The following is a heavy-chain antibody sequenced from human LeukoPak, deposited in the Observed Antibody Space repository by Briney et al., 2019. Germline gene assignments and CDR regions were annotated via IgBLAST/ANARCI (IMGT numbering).Heavy chain of an antibody. D-gene: IGHD4-17*01. CDR1: GTTVSSNS. J-gene: IGHJ4*02. CDR3: ARRAGEYSHPYDY. CDR2: IYSGGNT. V-gene: IGHV3-53*01. Sequence: SLRLPRTVPGTTVSSNSMSCVRQAPGKALDPASFIYSGGNTHYSDSVEGRFTISRDNSKNTLYLQMNSLRADDTAVYYCARRAGEYSHPYDYWGQGTLVTVSS.